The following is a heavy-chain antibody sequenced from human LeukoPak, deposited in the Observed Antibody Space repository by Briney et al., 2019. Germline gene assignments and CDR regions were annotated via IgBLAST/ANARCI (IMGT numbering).Heavy chain of an antibody. CDR2: IWYDGSNK. J-gene: IGHJ4*02. CDR3: ESDHDYGFNYYFDN. CDR1: GFTFSSYG. D-gene: IGHD4-17*01. Sequence: QSGGSLRLSCAASGFTFSSYGMHWVRQAPGKGLEWVAVIWYDGSNKYYADSVKGRFTISRDNSKNTLYLQMNSLRAEDTAVYYCESDHDYGFNYYFDNWGQGTLVTVSS. V-gene: IGHV3-33*08.